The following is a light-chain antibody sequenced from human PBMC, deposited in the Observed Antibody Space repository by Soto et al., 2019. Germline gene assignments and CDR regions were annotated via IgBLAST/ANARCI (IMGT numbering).Light chain of an antibody. V-gene: IGLV4-69*01. Sequence: QPVLTQSPSASASLGASVKLTCTLSSGHSNYVIAWHQQQPEKGPRYLMKLNSDGSHSKGDRIPDRFSGSSSGAERYLTISSLQSEDEADYYCQTWDTGIRVFGGGTKLTVL. CDR1: SGHSNYV. CDR2: LNSDGSH. CDR3: QTWDTGIRV. J-gene: IGLJ2*01.